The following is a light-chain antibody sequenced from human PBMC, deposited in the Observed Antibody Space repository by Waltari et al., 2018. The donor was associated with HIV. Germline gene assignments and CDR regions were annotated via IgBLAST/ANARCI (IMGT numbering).Light chain of an antibody. CDR3: ASYGDTNRVL. V-gene: IGLV2-8*01. CDR1: SSDVGGYEY. Sequence: QSALTQPPSASGSLGQSVTISCTGTSSDVGGYEYVSWYQHHPDKAPKLIIYEVNKRPSGVPYRFSGSKSDNTASLTVAGLQDDDEAHYYCASYGDTNRVLFGGGTRVTVL. CDR2: EVN. J-gene: IGLJ6*01.